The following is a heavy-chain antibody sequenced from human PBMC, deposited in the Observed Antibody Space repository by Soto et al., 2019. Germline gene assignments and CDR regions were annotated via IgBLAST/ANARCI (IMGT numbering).Heavy chain of an antibody. CDR3: ARRPPRQLAPDY. CDR2: INHSGST. J-gene: IGHJ4*02. Sequence: SETLSLTCAVYGGSFSGYYWSWIRQPPGKGLEWIGEINHSGSTNYNPSLKSRVTISVDTSKNQFSLKLSSVTAADTAVYYCARRPPRQLAPDYWGQGTLVTVSS. CDR1: GGSFSGYY. V-gene: IGHV4-34*01. D-gene: IGHD6-13*01.